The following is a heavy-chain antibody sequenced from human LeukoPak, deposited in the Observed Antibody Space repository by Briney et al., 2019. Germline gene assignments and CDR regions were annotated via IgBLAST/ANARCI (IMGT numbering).Heavy chain of an antibody. V-gene: IGHV3-30*02. CDR2: IWYDGSNK. Sequence: GGSLRLSCAASGFTFSSYGTHWVRQAPGKGLEWVTVIWYDGSNKYYADSVKGRFTISRDNSKNTLYLQMNSLRAEDTAVYYCAKDGCYYDSSGCFDYWGQGTLVTVSS. J-gene: IGHJ4*02. CDR1: GFTFSSYG. CDR3: AKDGCYYDSSGCFDY. D-gene: IGHD3-22*01.